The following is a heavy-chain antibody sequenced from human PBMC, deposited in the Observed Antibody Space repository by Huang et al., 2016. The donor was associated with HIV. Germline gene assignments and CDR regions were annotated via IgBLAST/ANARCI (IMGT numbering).Heavy chain of an antibody. J-gene: IGHJ4*02. CDR3: ARAPIAGGGRDFDEGAEYDY. V-gene: IGHV1-69*18. CDR1: GGTFSSYG. CDR2: TIPTFGTA. D-gene: IGHD6-13*01. Sequence: QVKLVQSGAEVKKPGSSVKVSCKASGGTFSSYGISGGRKAPGQGLGWLGRTIPTFGTAKYAQKFQDRVTITADESTSTTYREVSSLRSEDTAVYYCARAPIAGGGRDFDEGAEYDYWGQGTLVTVSS.